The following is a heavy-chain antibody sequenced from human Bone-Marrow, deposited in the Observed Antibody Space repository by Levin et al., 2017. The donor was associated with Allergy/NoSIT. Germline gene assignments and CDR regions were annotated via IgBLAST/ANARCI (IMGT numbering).Heavy chain of an antibody. Sequence: GGSLRLSCAASGFTFSSYAMHWVRQAPGKGLEWVAVISYDGSNKYYADSVKGRFTISRDNSKNTLYLQMNSLRAEDTAVYYCARVGAAAGTPDPGYYYGMDVWGQGTTVTVSS. CDR3: ARVGAAAGTPDPGYYYGMDV. V-gene: IGHV3-30-3*01. J-gene: IGHJ6*02. CDR1: GFTFSSYA. CDR2: ISYDGSNK. D-gene: IGHD6-13*01.